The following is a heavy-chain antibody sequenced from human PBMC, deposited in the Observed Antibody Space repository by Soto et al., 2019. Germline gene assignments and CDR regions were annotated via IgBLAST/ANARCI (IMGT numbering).Heavy chain of an antibody. CDR2: ISWNSGSI. V-gene: IGHV3-9*01. CDR1: GFTFDDYA. J-gene: IGHJ6*03. CDR3: AKDIAYGDPSTHNDMDV. D-gene: IGHD4-17*01. Sequence: PGGSLRLSCAASGFTFDDYAMHWVRQAPGKGLEWVSGISWNSGSIGYADSVKGRFTISRDNAKNSLYLQMNSLRAEDTALYYCAKDIAYGDPSTHNDMDVWGKGTTVTVSS.